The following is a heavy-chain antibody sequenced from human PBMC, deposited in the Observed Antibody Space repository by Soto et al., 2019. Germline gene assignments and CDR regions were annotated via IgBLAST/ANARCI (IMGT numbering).Heavy chain of an antibody. J-gene: IGHJ4*02. Sequence: QVQLVQSGAEVQKPGSSVKVSCKASGGTFSSYAISWVRQAPGQGREWMGGLIPIFGTANYAQKFQGRVTITPDESTSTAYMELSSLRSEDTAVYYCAYTYYYGSGSYYRSLWYFDYWGQGTLVTVSS. CDR2: LIPIFGTA. D-gene: IGHD3-10*01. CDR3: AYTYYYGSGSYYRSLWYFDY. V-gene: IGHV1-69*01. CDR1: GGTFSSYA.